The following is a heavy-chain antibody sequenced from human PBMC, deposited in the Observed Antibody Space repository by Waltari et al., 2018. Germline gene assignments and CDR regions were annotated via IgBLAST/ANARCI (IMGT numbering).Heavy chain of an antibody. Sequence: QLQLQESGPGLVKPSETLSLTCTVSGGSISSSSYYWGWIRQPPGKGLEWIGSIYYSGSTYYNPSLKSRVTISVDTSKNQFSLKLSSVTAADTAVYYCARKVDPGYNFDYWGQGTLVTVSS. V-gene: IGHV4-39*07. D-gene: IGHD5-12*01. J-gene: IGHJ4*02. CDR2: IYYSGST. CDR3: ARKVDPGYNFDY. CDR1: GGSISSSSYY.